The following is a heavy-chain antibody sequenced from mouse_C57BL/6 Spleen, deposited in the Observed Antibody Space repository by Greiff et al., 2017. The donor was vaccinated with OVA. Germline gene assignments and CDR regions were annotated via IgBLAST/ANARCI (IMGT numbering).Heavy chain of an antibody. CDR1: GYTFTDYY. D-gene: IGHD2-12*01. V-gene: IGHV1-26*01. Sequence: VQLQQSGPELVKPGASVKISCKASGYTFTDYYMNWVKQSHGKSLEWIGDINPNNGGTSYNQKFKGKATLTVDKSSSTAYMELRSLTSEDSAVYYCASYIYDEGNYAMDYWGQGTSVTVSS. J-gene: IGHJ4*01. CDR2: INPNNGGT. CDR3: ASYIYDEGNYAMDY.